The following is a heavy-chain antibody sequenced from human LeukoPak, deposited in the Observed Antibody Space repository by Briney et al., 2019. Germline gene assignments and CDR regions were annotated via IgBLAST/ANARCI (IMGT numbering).Heavy chain of an antibody. V-gene: IGHV3-74*01. CDR3: VKVGSDSGSYYDS. CDR1: GFTFTSYW. CDR2: INSDGTST. D-gene: IGHD3-10*01. J-gene: IGHJ5*02. Sequence: SGESLRLSCAASGFTFTSYWMQWIRQAPGKGLLWVSRINSDGTSTSYADSVRGRFTMSRDNAKNTLYLQMNSLRAEDSAVYYCVKVGSDSGSYYDSWGQGTLVTVSS.